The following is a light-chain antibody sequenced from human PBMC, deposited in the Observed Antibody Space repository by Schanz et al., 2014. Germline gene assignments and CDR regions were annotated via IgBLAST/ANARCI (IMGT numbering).Light chain of an antibody. Sequence: QSVLTQSPSVSGAPGQRVTISCTGSSSNIGAGYDVHWYQQLPGTAPKLLIYGNSNRPSGVPDRFSGSKSGTSPFLAITGLQAEDEADYYCQSYDSSLSAWVFGGGTKLTVL. CDR3: QSYDSSLSAWV. CDR2: GNS. J-gene: IGLJ3*02. V-gene: IGLV1-40*01. CDR1: SSNIGAGYD.